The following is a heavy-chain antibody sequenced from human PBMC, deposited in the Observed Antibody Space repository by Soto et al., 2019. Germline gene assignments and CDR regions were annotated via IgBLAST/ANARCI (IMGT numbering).Heavy chain of an antibody. CDR1: GCSTSSSSYY. D-gene: IGHD3-22*01. J-gene: IGHJ4*02. CDR2: IYYDGSA. Sequence: LEILSLTCTVSGCSTSSSSYYWGWIRQPPGKGLECVGTIYYDGSAYYNPSLKSRVTISVDTSKNQFSLKLSSVTAADTAVYYCARDWGGGYYPRGGHYFDYWGQGTLVTVSS. V-gene: IGHV4-39*07. CDR3: ARDWGGGYYPRGGHYFDY.